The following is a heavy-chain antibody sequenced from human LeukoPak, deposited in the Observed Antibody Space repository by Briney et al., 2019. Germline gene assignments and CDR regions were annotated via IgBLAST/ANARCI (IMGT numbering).Heavy chain of an antibody. J-gene: IGHJ4*02. V-gene: IGHV4-34*01. Sequence: PSETLSLTCAVYGGSFSGYYWSWIRQPPGKGLEWIGEINHSGSTNYNPSLKSRVTISVVTSKNQFSLKLSSVTAADTAVYYCARGVSAAGREFDYWGQGTLVTVSS. D-gene: IGHD6-13*01. CDR1: GGSFSGYY. CDR2: INHSGST. CDR3: ARGVSAAGREFDY.